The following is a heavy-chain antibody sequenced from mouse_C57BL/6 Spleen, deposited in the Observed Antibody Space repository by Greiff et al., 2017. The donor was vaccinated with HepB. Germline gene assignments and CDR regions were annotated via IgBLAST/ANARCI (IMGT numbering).Heavy chain of an antibody. V-gene: IGHV2-6-1*01. Sequence: VQLVESGPGLVAPSQSLSITCTVSGFSLTSYGVHWVRQPPGKGLEWLVVIWSDGSTTYNSALKSRLSISKDNSKSQVFLKMNSLQTDDTAMYYCARHSLNYYGSSYDWYFDVWGTGTTVTVSS. CDR3: ARHSLNYYGSSYDWYFDV. CDR1: GFSLTSYG. J-gene: IGHJ1*03. CDR2: IWSDGST. D-gene: IGHD1-1*01.